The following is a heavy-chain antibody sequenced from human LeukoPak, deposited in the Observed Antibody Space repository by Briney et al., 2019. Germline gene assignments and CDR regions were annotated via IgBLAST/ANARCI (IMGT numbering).Heavy chain of an antibody. J-gene: IGHJ4*02. CDR1: GYTFTGYY. CDR3: AIGGNSGYDFLIGAIDY. V-gene: IGHV1-2*02. CDR2: INPNSGGT. D-gene: IGHD5-12*01. Sequence: ASVKVSCKASGYTFTGYYTHWVRQAPGQGLEWMGWINPNSGGTNYAQKFQGRVTMTRDTPISTAYMELSRLRSDDTAVYYCAIGGNSGYDFLIGAIDYWGQGTLVTVSS.